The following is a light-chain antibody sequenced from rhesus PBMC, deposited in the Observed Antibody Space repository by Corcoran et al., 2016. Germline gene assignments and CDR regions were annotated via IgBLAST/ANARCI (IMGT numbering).Light chain of an antibody. V-gene: IGKV3-53*01. J-gene: IGKJ1*01. Sequence: QVILTQSPATLSLSPGERATLSCRASQSVSSYLAWYQQKPGQAPRLLHYGAASRATGIPDRFSGSGYRTNFTLTISNLEPDDFAVYYCPEYSSSPWTFGQGTKVEIK. CDR3: PEYSSSPWT. CDR2: GAA. CDR1: QSVSSY.